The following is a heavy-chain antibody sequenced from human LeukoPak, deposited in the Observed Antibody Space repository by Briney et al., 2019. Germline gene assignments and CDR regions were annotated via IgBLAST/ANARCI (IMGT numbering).Heavy chain of an antibody. V-gene: IGHV4-34*01. J-gene: IGHJ4*02. D-gene: IGHD6-19*01. CDR1: SGSFSGYY. CDR3: AARGIAVAANFDY. CDR2: INHSGST. Sequence: SETLSLTCAVYSGSFSGYYWSWIRQPPGKGLEWIGEINHSGSTNYNPSLKSRVTISVDTSKNQFSLKLSSVTAADTAVYYCAARGIAVAANFDYWGQGTLVTVSS.